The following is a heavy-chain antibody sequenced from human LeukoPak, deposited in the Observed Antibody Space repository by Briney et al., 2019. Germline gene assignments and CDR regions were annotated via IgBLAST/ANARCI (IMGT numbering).Heavy chain of an antibody. CDR2: IYYSGST. CDR1: GGSISSSSYY. D-gene: IGHD5-12*01. V-gene: IGHV4-39*07. CDR3: ARDSRSGYDSKRWFDP. Sequence: SETLSLTCTVSGGSISSSSYYWGWIRQPPGKGLEWIGSIYYSGSTYYNPSLKSRVTISVDRSKNQFSLKLSSVTAADTAVYYCARDSRSGYDSKRWFDPWGQGTLVTVSS. J-gene: IGHJ5*02.